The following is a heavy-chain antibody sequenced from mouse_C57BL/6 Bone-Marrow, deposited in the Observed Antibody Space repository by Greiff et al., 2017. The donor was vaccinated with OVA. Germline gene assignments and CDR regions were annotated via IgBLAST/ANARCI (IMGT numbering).Heavy chain of an antibody. CDR1: GFNIKNTY. CDR2: IDPANGNT. V-gene: IGHV14-3*01. J-gene: IGHJ4*01. D-gene: IGHD1-1*01. Sequence: VQLQQSVAELVRPGASVKLSCTASGFNIKNTYMHWVKQRPEQGLEWIGRIDPANGNTKYAPKFQGKATITADTSSNTAYLQLSSLTSEDTAIYYGARYTTVVATDYAMDYWGQGTSVTVSS. CDR3: ARYTTVVATDYAMDY.